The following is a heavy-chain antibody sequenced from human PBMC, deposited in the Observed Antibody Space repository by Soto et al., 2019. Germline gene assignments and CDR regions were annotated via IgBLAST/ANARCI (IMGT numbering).Heavy chain of an antibody. D-gene: IGHD2-15*01. CDR1: GDSVSRNSAA. J-gene: IGHJ6*02. V-gene: IGHV6-1*01. CDR2: TYYRSKWFY. Sequence: PSQTLSLTCAISGDSVSRNSAAWNWIRQSPSRGLEWLGRTYYRSKWFYDYAVSVKSRVAINPDTSKNQFSLHLNSVTPEDTAVYYCARDLGYCSGGSRHSNGMDAWGHGTTVTVS. CDR3: ARDLGYCSGGSRHSNGMDA.